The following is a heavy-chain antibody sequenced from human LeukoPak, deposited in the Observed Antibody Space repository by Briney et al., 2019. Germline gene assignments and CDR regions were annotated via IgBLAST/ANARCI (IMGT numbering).Heavy chain of an antibody. CDR1: GGSFSGYY. J-gene: IGHJ4*02. CDR2: INHSGST. CDR3: ARGLVATITWPKPHHFDY. Sequence: PSETLSLTCAVYGGSFSGYYWSWIRQPPGKGLEWIGEINHSGSTNYNPSLKSRVTISVDTSKNQFSLKLSSVTAADTAVYYCARGLVATITWPKPHHFDYWGQGTLVTVSS. V-gene: IGHV4-34*01. D-gene: IGHD5-12*01.